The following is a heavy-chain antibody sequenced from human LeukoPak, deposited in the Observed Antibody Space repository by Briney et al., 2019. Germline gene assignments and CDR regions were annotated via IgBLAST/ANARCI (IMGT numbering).Heavy chain of an antibody. D-gene: IGHD5-24*01. Sequence: GASVKVSCKASGYTFTSFDINWVRQATGEGLGWMGCMNPNSGNTGYAQKFQGRVTMTRSTSISTAYMELSSLRSEDTAVYYCARGGYNMDVWGEGTTVTVSS. CDR3: ARGGYNMDV. CDR2: MNPNSGNT. CDR1: GYTFTSFD. V-gene: IGHV1-8*01. J-gene: IGHJ6*04.